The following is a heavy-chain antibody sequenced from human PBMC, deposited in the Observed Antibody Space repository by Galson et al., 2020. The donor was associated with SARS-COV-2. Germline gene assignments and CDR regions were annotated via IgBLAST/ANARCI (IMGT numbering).Heavy chain of an antibody. J-gene: IGHJ4*02. D-gene: IGHD5-12*01. CDR2: TRWNSLSI. Sequence: SSLSHSCAASGFTFDDSAMPWVRQVPRKGLDWVSGTRWNSLSIGYADSVKGRFTIYRDNAKNSLYLQMNSLRAEDTALYYCAKLPDGYNYHLDYWGQGTLVTVAS. CDR3: AKLPDGYNYHLDY. CDR1: GFTFDDSA. V-gene: IGHV3-9*01.